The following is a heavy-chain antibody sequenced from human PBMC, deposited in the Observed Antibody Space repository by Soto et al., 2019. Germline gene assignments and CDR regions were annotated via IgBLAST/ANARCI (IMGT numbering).Heavy chain of an antibody. CDR3: ARGYDTALAPIF. CDR2: INHLTTT. J-gene: IGHJ4*02. Sequence: ETLSLTCAVYVGSFSSYHWSWIRQTPGKGLEWIGEINHLTTTNYNPSLKSRVIISLDTPKNQFSLKLSSVTAADTAVYYCARGYDTALAPIFWGQGILVTVSS. V-gene: IGHV4-34*01. D-gene: IGHD5-18*01. CDR1: VGSFSSYH.